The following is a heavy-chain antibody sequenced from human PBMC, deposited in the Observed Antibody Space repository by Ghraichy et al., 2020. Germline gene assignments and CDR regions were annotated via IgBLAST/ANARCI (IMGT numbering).Heavy chain of an antibody. CDR2: ISSSSSYI. Sequence: GESLNISCAASGFTFSSYSMNWVRQAPGKGLEWVSSISSSSSYIYYVDSVKGRFTISRDNAKNSLYLQMNSLRAEDTAVYYCARDFQPYSYYYGMDVWGQGTTVTVSS. CDR1: GFTFSSYS. V-gene: IGHV3-21*01. D-gene: IGHD2-21*01. J-gene: IGHJ6*02. CDR3: ARDFQPYSYYYGMDV.